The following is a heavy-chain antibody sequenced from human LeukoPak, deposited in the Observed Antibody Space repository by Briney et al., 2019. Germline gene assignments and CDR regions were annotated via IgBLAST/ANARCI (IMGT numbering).Heavy chain of an antibody. CDR3: AKEDVVVITIRYFQH. Sequence: PGGSLRLSCAASGFTFSSYGMHWVRQAPGKGLEWVAVISYDGSNKSYADSVKGRFTISRDNSKNTLYLQMNSLRTEDTAIYYCAKEDVVVITIRYFQHWGQGTLVTVSS. CDR2: ISYDGSNK. V-gene: IGHV3-30*18. J-gene: IGHJ1*01. D-gene: IGHD3-22*01. CDR1: GFTFSSYG.